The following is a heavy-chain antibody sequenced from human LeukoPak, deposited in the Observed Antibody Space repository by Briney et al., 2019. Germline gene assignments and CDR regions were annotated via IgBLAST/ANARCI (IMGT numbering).Heavy chain of an antibody. Sequence: PSETLSLTCAVYGGSFSGYYWSWIRQTPGKGLEWIGEIKHSGSTNYNPSLKSRVTISVDTSKNQFSLELSSVTAADTAVYYCARLLPTGRLRYFDWPLPYDAFDIWGQGTMVTVSS. V-gene: IGHV4-34*01. D-gene: IGHD3-9*01. CDR1: GGSFSGYY. J-gene: IGHJ3*02. CDR3: ARLLPTGRLRYFDWPLPYDAFDI. CDR2: IKHSGST.